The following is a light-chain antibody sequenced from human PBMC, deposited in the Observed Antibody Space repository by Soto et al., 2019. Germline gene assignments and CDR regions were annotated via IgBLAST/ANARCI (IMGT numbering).Light chain of an antibody. CDR3: CSYAGSYTHV. J-gene: IGLJ1*01. V-gene: IGLV2-11*01. CDR2: DVS. Sequence: QSVLTQPRSVSGSPGQSVTISCTGTSSDVGGYNYVSCYQQHPGKAPKLMIYDVSKRPSGVPDRFSGSKSGNTASLTISELQAEDEADYYCCSYAGSYTHVFGTGTKLTVL. CDR1: SSDVGGYNY.